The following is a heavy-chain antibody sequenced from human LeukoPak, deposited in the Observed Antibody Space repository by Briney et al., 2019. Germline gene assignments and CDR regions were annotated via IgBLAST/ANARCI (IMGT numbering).Heavy chain of an antibody. V-gene: IGHV1-8*01. CDR1: GYTFTRYG. CDR3: ARGLLGNPVDY. J-gene: IGHJ4*02. D-gene: IGHD1-26*01. Sequence: ASVKVSCKASGYTFTRYGINWVRQATGRWLEWMGWMNPNSGNTGYAQKFQGRVTMTRNTSISTAYMELSSLRSEDTAVYYCARGLLGNPVDYWGQGTLVTVSS. CDR2: MNPNSGNT.